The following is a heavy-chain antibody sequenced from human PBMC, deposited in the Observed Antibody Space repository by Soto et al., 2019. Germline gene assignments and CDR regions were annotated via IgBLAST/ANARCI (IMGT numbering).Heavy chain of an antibody. D-gene: IGHD3-16*01. V-gene: IGHV4-30-4*08. J-gene: IGHJ6*02. Sequence: WVRQAPGKGLEWIGYIFSSGTTYYNPSLKSRLTMSLDTSQNQFSLRLASVTDADSAVYYCARVPSPFDYYYAMDVWGQGTTVTVSS. CDR3: ARVPSPFDYYYAMDV. CDR2: IFSSGTT.